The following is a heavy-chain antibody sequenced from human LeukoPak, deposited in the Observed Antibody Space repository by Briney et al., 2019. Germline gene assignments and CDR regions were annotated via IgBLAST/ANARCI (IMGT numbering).Heavy chain of an antibody. D-gene: IGHD1-26*01. J-gene: IGHJ4*02. V-gene: IGHV3-23*01. Sequence: PGGSLRLSCAASGFTFSSYAMSWVRQAPGKGLDWVSAISGSGGSTYYADSVKGRFTISRDNSKNTLYLQMNSLRAEDTAVYYCATGISGSYYSDIFGYWGQGTLVTVSS. CDR1: GFTFSSYA. CDR3: ATGISGSYYSDIFGY. CDR2: ISGSGGST.